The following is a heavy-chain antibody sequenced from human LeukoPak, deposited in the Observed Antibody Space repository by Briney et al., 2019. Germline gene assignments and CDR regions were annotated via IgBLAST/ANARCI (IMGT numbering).Heavy chain of an antibody. Sequence: PSETLFLTCTVSGGSISSSSYYWGWIRQPPGKGLEWIGSIYYSGSTYYNPSLKSRVTISVDTSKNQFSLKLSSVTAADTAVYYCASRSDEEWLFDYWGQGTLVTVSS. D-gene: IGHD6-19*01. J-gene: IGHJ4*02. CDR2: IYYSGST. CDR3: ASRSDEEWLFDY. V-gene: IGHV4-39*01. CDR1: GGSISSSSYY.